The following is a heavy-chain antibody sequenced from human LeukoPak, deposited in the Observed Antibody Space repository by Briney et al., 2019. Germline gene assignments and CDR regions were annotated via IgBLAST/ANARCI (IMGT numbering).Heavy chain of an antibody. V-gene: IGHV3-7*03. J-gene: IGHJ4*01. Sequence: GGSLRLSCAASGFTISSYWMSWVRQAPGKGLEWVANIKQDGSEKYYVDSVKGRFTISRDNAKNSLYLQMNSLRAEDTAVYYCARANDYGDYWDYWGHGTLVTVSS. CDR1: GFTISSYW. D-gene: IGHD4-17*01. CDR2: IKQDGSEK. CDR3: ARANDYGDYWDY.